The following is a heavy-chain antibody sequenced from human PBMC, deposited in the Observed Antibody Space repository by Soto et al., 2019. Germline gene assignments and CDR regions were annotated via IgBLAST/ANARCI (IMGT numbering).Heavy chain of an antibody. J-gene: IGHJ6*02. D-gene: IGHD3-3*01. Sequence: ASVKVSCKASGYTFTSYGISWVRQAPGQGLEWMGWISAYNGNTNYAQKLQGRVTMTTNTSTNTAYMELSSLRSEDTAVYYCARGQSAITIFGVVAYGMDVWGQGTTVTVSS. CDR1: GYTFTSYG. CDR3: ARGQSAITIFGVVAYGMDV. V-gene: IGHV1-18*01. CDR2: ISAYNGNT.